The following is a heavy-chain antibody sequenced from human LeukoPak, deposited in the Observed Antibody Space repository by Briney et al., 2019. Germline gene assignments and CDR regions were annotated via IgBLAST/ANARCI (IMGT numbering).Heavy chain of an antibody. CDR1: GFTFSSYA. CDR3: AKDDDLAVAGTDY. V-gene: IGHV3-23*01. CDR2: ISGSGGST. D-gene: IGHD6-19*01. Sequence: PGGSLRLSCAASGFTFSSYAMSWVRRAPVKGLEWVSAISGSGGSTYYADSVKGRFTISRDNSKNTLYLQMNSLRAEDTAVYYCAKDDDLAVAGTDYWGQGTLVIVSS. J-gene: IGHJ4*02.